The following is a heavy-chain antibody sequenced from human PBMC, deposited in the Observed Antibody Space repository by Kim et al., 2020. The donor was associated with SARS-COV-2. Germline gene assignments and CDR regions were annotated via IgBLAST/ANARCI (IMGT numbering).Heavy chain of an antibody. CDR1: GGSFSGYY. CDR3: ARGPPADKAAGTGNDY. Sequence: SETLSLTCAVYGGSFSGYYWSWIRQPPGKGLEWIGEINHSGSTNYNPSLKSRVTISVDTSKNQFSLKLSSVTAADTAVYYCARGPPADKAAGTGNDYWGQGTLVTVSS. V-gene: IGHV4-34*01. D-gene: IGHD6-13*01. J-gene: IGHJ4*02. CDR2: INHSGST.